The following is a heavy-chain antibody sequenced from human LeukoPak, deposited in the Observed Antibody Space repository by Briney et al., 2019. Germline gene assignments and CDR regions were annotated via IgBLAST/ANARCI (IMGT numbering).Heavy chain of an antibody. Sequence: SETLSLTCTVSGGSIISTDDYWGWIRQPPGKGPEWIGSIYYTGSTYHNPSLKSRVTISEDPSKNQFSLKLNSVTAADTAVYYCARAGYGDSDFDYWGQGTLVTVSS. CDR1: GGSIISTDDY. V-gene: IGHV4-39*07. CDR2: IYYTGST. J-gene: IGHJ4*02. D-gene: IGHD4-17*01. CDR3: ARAGYGDSDFDY.